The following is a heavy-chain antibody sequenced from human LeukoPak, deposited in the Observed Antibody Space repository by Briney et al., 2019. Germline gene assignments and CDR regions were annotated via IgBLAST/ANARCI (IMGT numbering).Heavy chain of an antibody. D-gene: IGHD6-6*01. CDR1: GGTFSSYA. Sequence: EASVKVSCKASGGTFSSYAISWVRQAPGQGLEWMGGIIPIFGTANYAQKFQGRVTITADESTSTAYMELSSLRSEDTAVYYCARERSSSSYYFDYWGQGTLVTVSS. CDR2: IIPIFGTA. V-gene: IGHV1-69*13. CDR3: ARERSSSSYYFDY. J-gene: IGHJ4*02.